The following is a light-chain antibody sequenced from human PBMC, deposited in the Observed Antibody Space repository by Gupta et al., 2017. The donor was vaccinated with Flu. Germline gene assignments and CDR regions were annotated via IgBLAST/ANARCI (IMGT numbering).Light chain of an antibody. CDR2: GAS. Sequence: ATLSGWASQSVSSKLACFQQKLGQTPRLLIYGASTRATGVPARFSGSGFGTEFTLTISSLQSEDFAVYSCQQYNDWPPIFTFGPGTKVDIK. CDR3: QQYNDWPPIFT. J-gene: IGKJ3*01. CDR1: QSVSSK. V-gene: IGKV3-15*01.